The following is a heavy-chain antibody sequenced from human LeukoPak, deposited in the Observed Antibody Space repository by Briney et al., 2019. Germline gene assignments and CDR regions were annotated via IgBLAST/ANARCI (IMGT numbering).Heavy chain of an antibody. V-gene: IGHV1-69*04. J-gene: IGHJ4*02. D-gene: IGHD1-14*01. CDR1: GGTFSSYA. CDR3: ARVISGTWLWF. CDR2: IIPTLEVA. Sequence: SVKVSCKASGGTFSSYAITWVRQAPGLGLEWMGRIIPTLEVANYAQKFQGRVTITADKSTSTAYMELSSLRPEDTTVYYCARVISGTWLWFWGQGTLVTVSS.